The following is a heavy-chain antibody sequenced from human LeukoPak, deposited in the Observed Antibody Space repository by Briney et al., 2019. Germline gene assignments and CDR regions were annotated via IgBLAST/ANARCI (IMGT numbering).Heavy chain of an antibody. V-gene: IGHV3-48*02. CDR1: GGSISSGSYF. CDR2: ISSSSSTI. D-gene: IGHD2-2*01. Sequence: ETLSLTCSVSGGSISSGSYFWGWIRQPPGKGLEWVSYISSSSSTIYYADSVKGRFTISRDNAKNSLYLQMNSLRDEDTAVYYCASQYAPMLHWGQGTLVTVSS. CDR3: ASQYAPMLH. J-gene: IGHJ4*02.